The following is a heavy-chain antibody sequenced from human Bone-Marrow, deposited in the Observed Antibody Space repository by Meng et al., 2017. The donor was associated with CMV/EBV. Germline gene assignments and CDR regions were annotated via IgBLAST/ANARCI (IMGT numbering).Heavy chain of an antibody. CDR1: GGSISSGDYY. CDR2: IYYSGST. V-gene: IGHV4-39*07. CDR3: ARTSSWYASDF. Sequence: SETLSLTCTVSGGSISSGDYYWSWIRQPPGKGLEWIGSIYYSGSTYYNPSLKSRVTISVDTSKNQFSLKLSSVTAADTAVYYCARTSSWYASDFWGQGALVTVSS. J-gene: IGHJ4*02. D-gene: IGHD6-13*01.